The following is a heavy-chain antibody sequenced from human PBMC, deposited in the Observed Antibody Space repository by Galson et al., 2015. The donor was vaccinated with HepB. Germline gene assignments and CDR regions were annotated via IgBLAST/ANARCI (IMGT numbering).Heavy chain of an antibody. CDR1: GFIFNDFY. CDR2: IGSSGST. V-gene: IGHV3-11*01. Sequence: SLRLSCAASGFIFNDFYMTWIRQAPGKGLEWVSHIGSSGSTDYADSVKGRFTISRDNAKNSLYLQMNSLRVEDTAVYYCARAAGWFDPWGPGTQVTVSS. J-gene: IGHJ5*02. D-gene: IGHD3-10*01. CDR3: ARAAGWFDP.